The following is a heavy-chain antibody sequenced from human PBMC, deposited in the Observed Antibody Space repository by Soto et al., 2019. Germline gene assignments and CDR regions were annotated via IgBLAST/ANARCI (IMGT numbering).Heavy chain of an antibody. Sequence: GGSLRLSCAASGFTFSRYSMNWVRQAPGKGLEWVSSTSSTTNYIYYADSMKGRFTVSRDNAKNSVYLDMNSLSAEDTAVYYCARESEDLTSNFDYWGQGTLVTVSS. J-gene: IGHJ4*02. CDR2: TSSTTNYI. CDR3: ARESEDLTSNFDY. V-gene: IGHV3-21*01. CDR1: GFTFSRYS.